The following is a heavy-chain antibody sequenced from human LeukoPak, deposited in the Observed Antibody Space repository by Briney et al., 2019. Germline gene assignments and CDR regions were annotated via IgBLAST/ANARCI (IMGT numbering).Heavy chain of an antibody. CDR2: ISLDGSTE. V-gene: IGHV3-30-3*01. CDR3: ARDQYDTWSRRGNFDS. J-gene: IGHJ4*02. D-gene: IGHD3-3*01. Sequence: GRSLRLSCVASGFSLSNFQMYWVRQAPGKGLDWVSIISLDGSTEFYAVSVKGRFTISRDNTKNSLYLQMNSLRAEDTAVFYCARDQYDTWSRRGNFDSWGQGTLVIVSS. CDR1: GFSLSNFQ.